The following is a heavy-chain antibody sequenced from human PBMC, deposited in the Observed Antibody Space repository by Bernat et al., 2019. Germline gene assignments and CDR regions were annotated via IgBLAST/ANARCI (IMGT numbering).Heavy chain of an antibody. V-gene: IGHV3-48*03. Sequence: EVQLVESGGGLVQPGGSLRLTCAASGFTFSKYPMNWVRQAPGKGLEWVSYISSSGNTIYYADSLKGRFTISRDNAKNSLYLQMNSLRAEDTAVYYCARGAVAGTPTRGYYGMDVWGQGTTVTVSS. D-gene: IGHD6-19*01. CDR2: ISSSGNTI. CDR1: GFTFSKYP. J-gene: IGHJ6*02. CDR3: ARGAVAGTPTRGYYGMDV.